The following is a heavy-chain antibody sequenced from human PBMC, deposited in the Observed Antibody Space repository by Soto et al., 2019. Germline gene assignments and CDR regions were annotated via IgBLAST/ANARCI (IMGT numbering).Heavy chain of an antibody. CDR2: ISYDGSNK. CDR3: AKALDSSGYQIDY. J-gene: IGHJ4*02. D-gene: IGHD3-22*01. V-gene: IGHV3-30*18. Sequence: GGSLRLSCAASGFTFSSYGMHWVRQAPGKGLEWVAVISYDGSNKYYADSVKGRFTISRDNSKNTLYLQMNSLRAEDTAVYYCAKALDSSGYQIDYWGQGTLVTVSS. CDR1: GFTFSSYG.